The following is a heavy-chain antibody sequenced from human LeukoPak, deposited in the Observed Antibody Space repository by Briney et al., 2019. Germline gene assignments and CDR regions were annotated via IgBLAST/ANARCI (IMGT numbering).Heavy chain of an antibody. Sequence: GGSLRLSCETSGVIFSSLSLNWVRQPPGKGLEWLLYISASSRTTYYADSVKGRFIVSRDNAKNSLFLQMDSLRADDTALYYCASQSSGSSTRAPDFWGQGTVVTVSS. D-gene: IGHD1-26*01. CDR3: ASQSSGSSTRAPDF. J-gene: IGHJ4*02. V-gene: IGHV3-48*04. CDR1: GVIFSSLS. CDR2: ISASSRTT.